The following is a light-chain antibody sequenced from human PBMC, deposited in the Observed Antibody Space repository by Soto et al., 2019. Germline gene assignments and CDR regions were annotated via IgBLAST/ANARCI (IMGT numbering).Light chain of an antibody. J-gene: IGKJ1*01. CDR2: GAS. V-gene: IGKV3-20*01. CDR3: QHYSTVWA. CDR1: QSVSNNY. Sequence: EIVLTQSPGTLSLSPGERATLSCRASQSVSNNYLAWYQQKPGQAPRLLIYGASNRATGIPDRFSGSGSGTEFTLTISSLQPDDFATYYCQHYSTVWAFGQGTKVDIK.